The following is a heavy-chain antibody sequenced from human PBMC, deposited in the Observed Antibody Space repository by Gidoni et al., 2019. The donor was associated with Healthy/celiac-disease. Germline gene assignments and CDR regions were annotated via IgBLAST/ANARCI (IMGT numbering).Heavy chain of an antibody. CDR1: GGSFSGYY. Sequence: QVQLQQWGAGLLKPSETLSLTCAAYGGSFSGYYWSWIRQPPGKGLEWIGEINHSGSTNYNPSLQSRVTISVDTSKNQFSLKLSSVTAADTAVYYCARTYYAYYYYYGMDVWGQGTTVTVSS. D-gene: IGHD3-10*01. J-gene: IGHJ6*02. CDR3: ARTYYAYYYYYGMDV. V-gene: IGHV4-34*01. CDR2: INHSGST.